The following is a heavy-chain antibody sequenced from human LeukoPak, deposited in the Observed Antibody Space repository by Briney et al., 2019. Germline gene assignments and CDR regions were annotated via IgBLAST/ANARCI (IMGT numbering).Heavy chain of an antibody. J-gene: IGHJ4*02. Sequence: GGSLRLSCAASGFTFSNAGMSWVRQAPGKGLEWVAVISYDGSNKFYADSVKGRFTISRDNSKSTLYLQMNSLRAEDTAVYYCAKELSAGTGGGWEDYFDYWGQGTLVTVSA. D-gene: IGHD6-13*01. V-gene: IGHV3-30*18. CDR1: GFTFSNAG. CDR2: ISYDGSNK. CDR3: AKELSAGTGGGWEDYFDY.